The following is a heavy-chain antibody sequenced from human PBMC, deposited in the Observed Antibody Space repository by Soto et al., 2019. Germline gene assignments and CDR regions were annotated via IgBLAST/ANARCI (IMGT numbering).Heavy chain of an antibody. CDR3: ARGRGEFDA. D-gene: IGHD2-21*01. CDR1: GFSFSDYF. V-gene: IGHV1-46*01. CDR2: INPSGDSR. Sequence: ASVKVSCKASGFSFSDYFMHWVRQAPGQGLEWMGIINPSGDSRNYAQKFQGRVTITRDTSKNQLSLNLRSVSAADTAVYYCARGRGEFDAWGQGTPVTVSS. J-gene: IGHJ5*02.